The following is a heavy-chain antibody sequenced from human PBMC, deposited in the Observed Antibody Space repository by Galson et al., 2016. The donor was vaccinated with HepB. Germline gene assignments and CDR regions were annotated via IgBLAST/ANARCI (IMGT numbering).Heavy chain of an antibody. CDR3: ARGSRILTNYYNGMDV. CDR2: ISYDGNNK. CDR1: GFTLRSYG. V-gene: IGHV3-30*03. Sequence: SLRLSCAASGFTLRSYGIHWVRQAPGKGLEWVAIISYDGNNKYYADSVKGRFTISRDNSKNPQYLQMNSLRAEDTALYYCARGSRILTNYYNGMDVWGKGTTVTVSS. D-gene: IGHD1/OR15-1a*01. J-gene: IGHJ6*04.